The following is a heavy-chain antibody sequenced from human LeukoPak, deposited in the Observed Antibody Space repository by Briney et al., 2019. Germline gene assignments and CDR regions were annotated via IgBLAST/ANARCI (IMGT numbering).Heavy chain of an antibody. J-gene: IGHJ3*02. V-gene: IGHV3-48*01. CDR2: VSRSGSPQ. CDR3: AKAGRSGWYPGWPFDI. Sequence: GGSLRLSCAASGFTFSDYHMDWVRQAPGKGLEWVAKVSRSGSPQYYADSVKGRFTISRDNSKNTLYLQMNSLRAEDTAVYYCAKAGRSGWYPGWPFDIWGQGTMVTVSS. CDR1: GFTFSDYH. D-gene: IGHD6-19*01.